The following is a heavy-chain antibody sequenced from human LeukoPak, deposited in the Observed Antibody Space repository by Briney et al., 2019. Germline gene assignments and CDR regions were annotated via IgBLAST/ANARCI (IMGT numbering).Heavy chain of an antibody. J-gene: IGHJ3*02. Sequence: GGSLRLFCAASGFTVSSNYLSWIRQAPGKGLEWVSVLYSGGSTYYADSVRGRFSISRDNSKNTLYLQMNSLRAEDTAVYYCARGVDRPREAAAFDIWGQGTVVTVSS. CDR2: LYSGGST. CDR1: GFTVSSNY. D-gene: IGHD3-3*01. CDR3: ARGVDRPREAAAFDI. V-gene: IGHV3-53*01.